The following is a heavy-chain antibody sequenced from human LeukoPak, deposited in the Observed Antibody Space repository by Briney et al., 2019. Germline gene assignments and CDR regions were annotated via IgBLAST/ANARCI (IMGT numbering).Heavy chain of an antibody. V-gene: IGHV3-21*01. D-gene: IGHD3-9*01. CDR3: ARDQGDDYDILTGSHAHFSY. CDR1: GFTFSSYS. CDR2: ISSSSSYI. Sequence: GGYLTLSCAASGFTFSSYSMNWVRQAPGKGLEWVSSISSSSSYIYYADSVKGRFTIARDNAKNSLYLQMNSLRAEDTAVYYCARDQGDDYDILTGSHAHFSYWGQGTLVTVSS. J-gene: IGHJ4*02.